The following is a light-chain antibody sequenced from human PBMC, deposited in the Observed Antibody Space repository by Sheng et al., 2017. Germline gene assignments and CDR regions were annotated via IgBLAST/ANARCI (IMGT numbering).Light chain of an antibody. Sequence: DIQLTQSPSFLSASVGDRVTITCRASQDIGSYLAWFQQKPGKAPKLLIYAASSLQSGVPSRFSGSGSGTDFTLTISSLQPEDFATYYCQQANSFLLTFGGGTKVEIK. CDR1: QDIGSY. CDR3: QQANSFLLT. CDR2: AAS. V-gene: IGKV1-9*01. J-gene: IGKJ4*01.